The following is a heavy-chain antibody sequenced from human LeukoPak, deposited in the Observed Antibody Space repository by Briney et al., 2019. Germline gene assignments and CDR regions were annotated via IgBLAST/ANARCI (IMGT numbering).Heavy chain of an antibody. CDR1: GFTFSSYG. Sequence: GGSLRLSCAASGFTFSSYGMHWVRQAPGKWLGWVAFIRYDGSNKYYADSVKGRFTISRDNSKNTLYLQMNSLRAEDTAVYYCAKVDSISWHWFDPWGQGTLVTVSS. V-gene: IGHV3-30*02. J-gene: IGHJ5*02. CDR2: IRYDGSNK. D-gene: IGHD6-13*01. CDR3: AKVDSISWHWFDP.